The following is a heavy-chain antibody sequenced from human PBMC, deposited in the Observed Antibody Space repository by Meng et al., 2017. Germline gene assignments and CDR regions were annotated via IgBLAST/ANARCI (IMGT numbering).Heavy chain of an antibody. V-gene: IGHV4-34*01. Sequence: QVQLQPWGPGLLKPSGTLSLTCAVYGGAFSGYYWSWIRQPPGKGLEWIGEINHSGSTNYNPSLKSRVTISVDTSKNQFSLKLSSVTAADTAVYYCARGYCSGGSCYSNWFDPWGQGTLVTVSS. J-gene: IGHJ5*02. CDR1: GGAFSGYY. CDR3: ARGYCSGGSCYSNWFDP. CDR2: INHSGST. D-gene: IGHD2-15*01.